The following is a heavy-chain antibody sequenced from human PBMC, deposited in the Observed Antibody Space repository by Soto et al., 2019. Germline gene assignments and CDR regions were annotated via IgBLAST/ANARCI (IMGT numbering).Heavy chain of an antibody. V-gene: IGHV4-61*03. Sequence: HVQLLESGPGLGKPSETLSLTCTVSGASISSGSYSWYWIRQPPGKGLELIGYMYYTEGTNYKPSLKNRVAISVDSSKNHFSMKLTSVIDADTALYYCATNPGGVSWRNWFAPWCQGTLVPVSS. CDR3: ATNPGGVSWRNWFAP. J-gene: IGHJ5*02. D-gene: IGHD2-8*02. CDR2: MYYTEGT. CDR1: GASISSGSYS.